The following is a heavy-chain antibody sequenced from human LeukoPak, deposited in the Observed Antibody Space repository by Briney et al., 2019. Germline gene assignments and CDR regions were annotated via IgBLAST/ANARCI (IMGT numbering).Heavy chain of an antibody. J-gene: IGHJ4*02. CDR3: ARTSGSYFDY. V-gene: IGHV4-61*08. Sequence: SQTLSLTCTVSGGSISSGGYYWSWIRQHPGKGLEWIGYIYYSGSTNYNPSLKSRATISVDTSKNQFSLKLSSVTAADTAVYYCARTSGSYFDYWGQGTLVTVSS. CDR2: IYYSGST. CDR1: GGSISSGGYY. D-gene: IGHD1-26*01.